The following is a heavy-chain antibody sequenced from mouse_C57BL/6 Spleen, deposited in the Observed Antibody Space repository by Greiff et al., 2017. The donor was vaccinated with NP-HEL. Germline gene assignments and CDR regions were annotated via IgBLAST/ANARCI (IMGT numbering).Heavy chain of an antibody. V-gene: IGHV1-64*01. CDR2: IHPNSGST. CDR1: GYTFTSYW. CDR3: ARRYGSRGYFDY. D-gene: IGHD1-1*01. Sequence: QVQLQQPGAELVKPGASVKLSCKASGYTFTSYWMHWVKQRPGQGLEWIGMIHPNSGSTNYNEKFKSKATLTVDKSSSTAYMQLSSLTSEDSAVYYCARRYGSRGYFDYWGQGTTLTVSS. J-gene: IGHJ2*01.